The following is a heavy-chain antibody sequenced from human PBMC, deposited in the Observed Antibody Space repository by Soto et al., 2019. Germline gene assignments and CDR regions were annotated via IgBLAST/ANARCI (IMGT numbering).Heavy chain of an antibody. J-gene: IGHJ5*02. Sequence: SETLSLTCTVSGASISSYYWSWIRQPPGKGLEWIGYIYYIGSYNYNPSLKSRVTISVDTSKNQFSLRLSSVTAADTAVYYCARTPETRDWLDPWGQGTLVTVSS. CDR3: ARTPETRDWLDP. CDR2: IYYIGSY. CDR1: GASISSYY. V-gene: IGHV4-59*01. D-gene: IGHD1-7*01.